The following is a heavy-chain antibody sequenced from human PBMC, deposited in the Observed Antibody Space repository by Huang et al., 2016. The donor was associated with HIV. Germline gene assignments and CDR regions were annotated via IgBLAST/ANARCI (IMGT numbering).Heavy chain of an antibody. V-gene: IGHV3-21*01. CDR2: ISSSSSDI. D-gene: IGHD3-3*01. Sequence: EVQLVESGGGLVKPGGSLRLSCAASGFSFSSYSMNWVREDRGKVLEWVESISSSSSDIYYADSVKGRVTIARDNAKNSLYLQMNSLRAEDTAVYYCARVGRYYDFWSGRSDPTPLWGRGTLVTVSS. CDR1: GFSFSSYS. J-gene: IGHJ2*01. CDR3: ARVGRYYDFWSGRSDPTPL.